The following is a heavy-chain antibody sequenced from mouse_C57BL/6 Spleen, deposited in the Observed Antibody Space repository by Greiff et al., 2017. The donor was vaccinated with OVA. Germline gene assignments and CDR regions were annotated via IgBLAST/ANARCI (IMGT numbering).Heavy chain of an antibody. CDR3: ARRGNYYGNLYAMDY. CDR2: INPSNGGT. J-gene: IGHJ4*01. CDR1: GYTFTSYW. Sequence: QVHVKQPGTELVKPGASVKLSCKASGYTFTSYWMHWVKQRPGQGLEWIGNINPSNGGTNYNEKFKSKATLTVDKSSSTAYMQLSSLTSEDSAVYYCARRGNYYGNLYAMDYWGQGTSVTVSS. D-gene: IGHD2-1*01. V-gene: IGHV1-53*01.